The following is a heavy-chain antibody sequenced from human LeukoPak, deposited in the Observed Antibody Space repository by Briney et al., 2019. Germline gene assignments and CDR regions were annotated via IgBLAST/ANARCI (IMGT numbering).Heavy chain of an antibody. Sequence: SETLSLTCTVSGVSISNYYWSWIRQPPGKGLEWIGYIYYSGSTNYNPSLESRVTISVDRTKNHFSLKLSSVTAADTAVYYCARARRDGYNPLFDYWGQGTLVTVSS. J-gene: IGHJ4*02. V-gene: IGHV4-59*08. CDR2: IYYSGST. CDR1: GVSISNYY. CDR3: ARARRDGYNPLFDY. D-gene: IGHD5-24*01.